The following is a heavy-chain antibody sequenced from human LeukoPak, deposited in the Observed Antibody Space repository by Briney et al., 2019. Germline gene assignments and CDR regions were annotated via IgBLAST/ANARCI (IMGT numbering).Heavy chain of an antibody. CDR2: XXXTGIT. J-gene: IGHJ4*02. CDR1: GGSMNTHY. V-gene: IGHV4-59*08. D-gene: IGHD2-15*01. CDR3: ATSPEYCSGGNCYRFDH. Sequence: PSETLSLTCTVSGGSMNTHYWSWIRQPPGTGXXXXXXXXXTGITTYXLSLQSRVTVSVDMSKNQFSLRLPSVTAADTAVYYCATSPEYCSGGNCYRFDHWGQGSLVTVSS.